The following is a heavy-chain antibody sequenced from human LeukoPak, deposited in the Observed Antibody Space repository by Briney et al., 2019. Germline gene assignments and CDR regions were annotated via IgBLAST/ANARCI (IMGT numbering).Heavy chain of an antibody. CDR1: GGTFSSYA. CDR3: ARDSVGYNSDAFDI. V-gene: IGHV1-69*13. D-gene: IGHD5-24*01. J-gene: IGHJ3*02. Sequence: SVKVSCKASGGTFSSYAISWVRQAPGQGLEGMGGIIPIFVTANYAQKFQGRVTITADESTSTAYMELSSLRSEDTAVYYCARDSVGYNSDAFDIWGQGTMVTVSS. CDR2: IIPIFVTA.